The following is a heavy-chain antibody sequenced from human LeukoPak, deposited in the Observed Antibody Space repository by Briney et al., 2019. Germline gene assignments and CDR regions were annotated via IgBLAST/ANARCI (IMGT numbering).Heavy chain of an antibody. V-gene: IGHV3-23*01. CDR2: ISGSGGST. CDR3: AKRIKDTMVRGVSGFDY. CDR1: GFTFSSYA. D-gene: IGHD3-10*01. J-gene: IGHJ4*02. Sequence: PGGSLRLSCAASGFTFSSYAMSWVRQAPGKGLEWVSAISGSGGSTYYADSVKGRFTISRDNSKNTLYLQMNSPRAEDTAVYYCAKRIKDTMVRGVSGFDYWGQGTLVTVSS.